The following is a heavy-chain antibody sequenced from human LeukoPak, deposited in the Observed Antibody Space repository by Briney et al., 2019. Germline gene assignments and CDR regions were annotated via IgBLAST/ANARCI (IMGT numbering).Heavy chain of an antibody. Sequence: SDTLSLTCVVSGYSISSNNWWGWIRQPPGKGLEWIGYIHYSESPYYSPSLKSRVTMSVDTSKNQFSLKLSSMTAADTAVYYCARVRVVGSGIDPRGQGTLVTVSS. CDR3: ARVRVVGSGIDP. V-gene: IGHV4-28*03. CDR1: GYSISSNNW. CDR2: IHYSESP. D-gene: IGHD3-10*01. J-gene: IGHJ5*02.